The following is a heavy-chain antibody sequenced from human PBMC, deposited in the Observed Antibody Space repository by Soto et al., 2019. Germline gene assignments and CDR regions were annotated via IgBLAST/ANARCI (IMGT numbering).Heavy chain of an antibody. CDR1: GGSISSYY. V-gene: IGHV4-59*12. CDR2: IYYSGST. CDR3: ARGFAGSPYYYGMDV. J-gene: IGHJ6*02. Sequence: PSETLSLTCTVSGGSISSYYWSWIRQPPGKGLEWIGYIYYSGSTYYNPSLKSRVTISVDTSKNQFSLKLSSVTAADTAVYYCARGFAGSPYYYGMDVWGQGTTVTVSS.